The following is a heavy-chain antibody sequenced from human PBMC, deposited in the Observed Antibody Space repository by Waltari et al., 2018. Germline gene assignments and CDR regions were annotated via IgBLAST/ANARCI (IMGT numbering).Heavy chain of an antibody. V-gene: IGHV4-4*02. CDR1: GGSLRGTDW. J-gene: IGHJ4*02. CDR2: IYHNGST. D-gene: IGHD6-25*01. CDR3: ARDAIRAALDH. Sequence: QVQLQESGPGLVKPSAALSLTCAVSGGSLRGTDWGSWVRQPPGRGLEWIGGIYHNGSTSHNPPLGRRVTVSVDKSKTQLSLKVTSVTAAATAVYYCARDAIRAALDHWGPGILVTVSS.